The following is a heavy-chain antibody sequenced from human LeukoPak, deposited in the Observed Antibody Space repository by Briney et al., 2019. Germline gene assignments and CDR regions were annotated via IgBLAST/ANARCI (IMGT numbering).Heavy chain of an antibody. V-gene: IGHV1-18*01. J-gene: IGHJ4*02. CDR2: ISTYNGNT. CDR3: ARFWTGYLPDY. CDR1: GYTFTTYA. Sequence: ASVKVSCKASGYTFTTYAVSWVRQAPGQGLEWMGWISTYNGNTEYVKSLQGRVTMTTDTSSGTAYMELRGLKSDDTAVYYCARFWTGYLPDYWGQGTLVTVSS. D-gene: IGHD3/OR15-3a*01.